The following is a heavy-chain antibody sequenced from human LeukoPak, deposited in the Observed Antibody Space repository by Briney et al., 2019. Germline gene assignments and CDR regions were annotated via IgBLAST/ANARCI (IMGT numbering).Heavy chain of an antibody. V-gene: IGHV4-4*07. CDR1: GGSLSGYY. D-gene: IGHD3-16*01. CDR3: ARETTSPYSLDY. CDR2: IYTSGTT. Sequence: SETLSLTCTVSGGSLSGYYWSWIRQPAGKGLEWVGRIYTSGTTNYNLSLKSRVTMSVDSSKKQFSLRLTSVTAADTAVYYCARETTSPYSLDYWGQGTLVSVSS. J-gene: IGHJ4*02.